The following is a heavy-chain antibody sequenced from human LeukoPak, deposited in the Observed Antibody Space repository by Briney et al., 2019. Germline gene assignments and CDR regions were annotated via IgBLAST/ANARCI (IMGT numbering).Heavy chain of an antibody. CDR3: AREDYCSSTRCYQGV. J-gene: IGHJ4*02. D-gene: IGHD2-2*01. CDR1: DYSITSNHY. Sequence: SETLSLTCTVSDYSITSNHYWGWIRHPPGKGLEWIANIHHSGSTDYNPSLKNRVIISIDTSKNQFSLKLRFVTAADTAVYYCAREDYCSSTRCYQGVWGQGTLVPVSS. CDR2: IHHSGST. V-gene: IGHV4-38-2*02.